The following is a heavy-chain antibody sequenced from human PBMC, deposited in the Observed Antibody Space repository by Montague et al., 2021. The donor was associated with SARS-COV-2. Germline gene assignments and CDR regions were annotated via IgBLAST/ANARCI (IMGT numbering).Heavy chain of an antibody. J-gene: IGHJ4*02. CDR3: ARAPYYGPGKPYQFDY. Sequence: SETLSLTCTVSGYSINSNYYWGWIRQPPGKGLEWFGCSYHSGTTPYHTSLKSRVTISLDTSNNHFSLKVTSVTAADTGVYYCARAPYYGPGKPYQFDYWGRGTLVTVSS. CDR2: SYHSGTT. V-gene: IGHV4-38-2*02. D-gene: IGHD3-10*01. CDR1: GYSINSNYY.